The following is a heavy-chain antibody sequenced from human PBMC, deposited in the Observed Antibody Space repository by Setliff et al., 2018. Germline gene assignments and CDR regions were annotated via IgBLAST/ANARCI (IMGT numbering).Heavy chain of an antibody. D-gene: IGHD3-3*01. CDR2: INSDGSST. V-gene: IGHV3-74*01. CDR3: ARDGGLLQFLEWSRSYMDV. J-gene: IGHJ6*03. Sequence: EGSLRLSCAASGFTFSSYWMHWVRQAPGKGLVWVSRINSDGSSTSYADSVKGRFTISRDNAKNTLYLQMNSLRAEDTAVYYCARDGGLLQFLEWSRSYMDVWGKGTTVTVSS. CDR1: GFTFSSYW.